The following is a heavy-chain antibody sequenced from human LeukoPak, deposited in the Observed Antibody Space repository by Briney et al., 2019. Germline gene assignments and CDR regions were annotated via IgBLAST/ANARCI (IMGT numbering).Heavy chain of an antibody. Sequence: GGSLRLSCAASGFTVSSNYMSWVRQAPGKGLEWVSVIYSGGSTYYADSVKGRFTISRDNSKNTLYLQMNSLRAEETAVYYCARELVRGADDAFDIWGQGTMVTVSS. J-gene: IGHJ3*02. CDR3: ARELVRGADDAFDI. V-gene: IGHV3-66*01. CDR2: IYSGGST. D-gene: IGHD3-10*01. CDR1: GFTVSSNY.